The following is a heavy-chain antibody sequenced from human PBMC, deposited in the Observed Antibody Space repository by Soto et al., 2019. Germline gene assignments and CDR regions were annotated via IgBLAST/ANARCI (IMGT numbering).Heavy chain of an antibody. V-gene: IGHV3-30*18. D-gene: IGHD2-2*01. Sequence: GGSLRLSCAASGFTFSSYGMHWVRQAPGKGLEWVAVISYDGSNKYYADSVKGRFTISRDNSKNTLYLQMNSLRADDTAVYYCAKDWDIVLVPAAPHFDYWGQGT. CDR1: GFTFSSYG. CDR3: AKDWDIVLVPAAPHFDY. J-gene: IGHJ4*02. CDR2: ISYDGSNK.